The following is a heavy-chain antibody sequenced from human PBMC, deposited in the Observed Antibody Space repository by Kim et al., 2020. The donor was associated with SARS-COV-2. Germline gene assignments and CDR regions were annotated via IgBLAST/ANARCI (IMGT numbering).Heavy chain of an antibody. CDR3: ARGRAGVVPAPVLAPGPYSDYFLMDV. J-gene: IGHJ6*02. D-gene: IGHD2-2*02. CDR2: INQGGSV. Sequence: SETLSLTCAVYGGSFSGYHWSWIRQPPGKGLEWIGEINQGGSVNYNPSLKSRVIISMDTSKNQFSLKVTSVTAAETGFYFCARGRAGVVPAPVLAPGPYSDYFLMDVGGHGTTVTVSS. CDR1: GGSFSGYH. V-gene: IGHV4-34*01.